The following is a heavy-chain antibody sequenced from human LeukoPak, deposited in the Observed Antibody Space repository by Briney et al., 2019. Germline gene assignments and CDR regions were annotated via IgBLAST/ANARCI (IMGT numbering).Heavy chain of an antibody. CDR3: AREVTALGAFDI. V-gene: IGHV4-30-4*08. D-gene: IGHD3-10*01. CDR2: IYYSGST. CDR1: GGSISSGGYY. Sequence: SETLSLTCTVSGGSISSGGYYWSWIRQPPGKGLEWIGYIYYSGSTYYNPSLKSRVTISVDTSKNQFSLKLSSVTAADTAVYYCAREVTALGAFDIWGQGTMVTVSS. J-gene: IGHJ3*02.